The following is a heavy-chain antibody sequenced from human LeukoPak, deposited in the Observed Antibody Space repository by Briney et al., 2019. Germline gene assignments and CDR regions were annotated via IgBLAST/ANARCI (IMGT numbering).Heavy chain of an antibody. Sequence: ASVKVSCKASGYTFTSYAMHWVRQAPGQRLEWMGWINAGNGSTKYSQKFQGRVTITRDTSASTAYMELSSLRSEDTAVYYCARGPDFDWPMRPFDYWGQGTLVTVSS. CDR1: GYTFTSYA. D-gene: IGHD3-9*01. J-gene: IGHJ4*02. V-gene: IGHV1-3*01. CDR2: INAGNGST. CDR3: ARGPDFDWPMRPFDY.